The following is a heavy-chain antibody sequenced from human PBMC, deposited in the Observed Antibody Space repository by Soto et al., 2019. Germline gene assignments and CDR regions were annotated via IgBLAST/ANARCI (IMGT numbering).Heavy chain of an antibody. D-gene: IGHD3-10*01. CDR3: ARGYSGSYSNYYYYYMDV. J-gene: IGHJ6*03. Sequence: SETLSLTCAVSSGSISSSNWLSWVRQPPGKGLEWIGEIYHSGSTNYNPSPKSRVTISVDKSKNQFSLKLSSVTAADTAVYYCARGYSGSYSNYYYYYMDVWGKGTTVTVSS. CDR2: IYHSGST. V-gene: IGHV4-4*02. CDR1: SGSISSSNW.